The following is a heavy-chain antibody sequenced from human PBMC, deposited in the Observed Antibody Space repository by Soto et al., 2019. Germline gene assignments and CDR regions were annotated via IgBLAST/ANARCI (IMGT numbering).Heavy chain of an antibody. D-gene: IGHD3-10*01. CDR2: INPADSDT. CDR3: ARGPRSGYYYYYMDV. J-gene: IGHJ6*03. Sequence: PGESLKISCEASGYNFITYWIAWVRQMPGKGLEWMGIINPADSDTRYSPSFQGQVTISADKSVSTAYLQWSSLKASDTAMYYCARGPRSGYYYYYMDVWGKGTTVTVSS. CDR1: GYNFITYW. V-gene: IGHV5-51*01.